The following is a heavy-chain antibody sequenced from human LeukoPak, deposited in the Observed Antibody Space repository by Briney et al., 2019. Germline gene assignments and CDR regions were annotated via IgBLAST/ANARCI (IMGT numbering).Heavy chain of an antibody. V-gene: IGHV1-18*01. CDR3: ARRGLGNWMSHYYGMDV. CDR1: DYTFSTYG. Sequence: ASVNLSCKASDYTFSTYGISWVRQAPGQGLEWMGWISAYNGNTNYAQILQGRVTMTTDTSTSTAYLELRSLRSDDTAVYYCARRGLGNWMSHYYGMDVWGQGTRVTVSS. J-gene: IGHJ6*02. CDR2: ISAYNGNT. D-gene: IGHD1-1*01.